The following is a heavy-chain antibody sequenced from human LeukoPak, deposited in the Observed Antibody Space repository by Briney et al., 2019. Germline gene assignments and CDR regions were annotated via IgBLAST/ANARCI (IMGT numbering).Heavy chain of an antibody. J-gene: IGHJ6*03. CDR1: GFTVSSNY. V-gene: IGHV3-66*01. CDR3: AREYSSSWGLYYFYMDV. Sequence: GGPLRLSCAASGFTVSSNYMSWVRQAPGKGLEWVSVIYSGGSTYYADSVKGRFTISRDNSKNTLYLQMNSLRAEDTAVYYCAREYSSSWGLYYFYMDVWGKGTTVTVSS. D-gene: IGHD6-13*01. CDR2: IYSGGST.